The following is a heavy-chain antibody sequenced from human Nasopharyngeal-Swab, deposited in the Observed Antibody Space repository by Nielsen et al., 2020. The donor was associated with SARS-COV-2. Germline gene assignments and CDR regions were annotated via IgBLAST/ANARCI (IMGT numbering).Heavy chain of an antibody. J-gene: IGHJ4*02. CDR3: ARYDDYYDSSGYAY. D-gene: IGHD3-22*01. Sequence: VGRAARRGLEWVSVISGSGGSTYYADSVKGRFTISRDNSKNTLYLQMNSLRAEDTAVYYCARYDDYYDSSGYAYWGQGTLVTASS. CDR2: ISGSGGST. V-gene: IGHV3-23*01.